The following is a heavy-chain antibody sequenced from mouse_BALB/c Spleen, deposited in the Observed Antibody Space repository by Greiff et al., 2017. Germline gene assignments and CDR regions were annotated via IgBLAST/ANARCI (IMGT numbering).Heavy chain of an antibody. CDR2: IDPANGNT. D-gene: IGHD2-4*01. CDR3: ASTMITTRGCDY. Sequence: VQLQQSGAELVKPGASVKLSCTASGFNIKDTYMHWVKQRPEQGLEWIGRIDPANGNTKYDPKFQGKATITADTSSNTAYLQLSSLTSEDTAVYYCASTMITTRGCDYWGQGTTLTVSS. V-gene: IGHV14-3*02. CDR1: GFNIKDTY. J-gene: IGHJ2*01.